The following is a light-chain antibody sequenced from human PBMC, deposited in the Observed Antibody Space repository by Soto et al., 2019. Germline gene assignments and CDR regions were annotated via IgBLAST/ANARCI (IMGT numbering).Light chain of an antibody. CDR3: QQSYSTLPIT. J-gene: IGKJ5*01. V-gene: IGKV1-39*01. CDR1: QSISGY. CDR2: AAS. Sequence: IQITQSPSSLSASFGARVTITCRTSQSISGYLNWYRHKPGKAPTLLIYAASTLQSGVPSRFSGSGSGTDFTLTISNLKPEDFATYYCQQSYSTLPITFGHGTRLEIK.